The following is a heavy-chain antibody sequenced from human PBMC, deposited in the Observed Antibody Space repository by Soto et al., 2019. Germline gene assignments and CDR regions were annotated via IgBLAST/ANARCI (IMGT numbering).Heavy chain of an antibody. V-gene: IGHV4-31*03. CDR2: IYYSGST. CDR3: ARSGITMIAFDY. CDR1: GGSISSGGYN. Sequence: QVQLQESGPGLVKPSQTLSLTCTVSGGSISSGGYNWSWIRQHPGKGLEWIGYIYYSGSTYYNPSLKSRVTISVDTSKNQFSLKLSSVTAADTAVYYCARSGITMIAFDYWGQGTLVTVSS. D-gene: IGHD3-22*01. J-gene: IGHJ4*02.